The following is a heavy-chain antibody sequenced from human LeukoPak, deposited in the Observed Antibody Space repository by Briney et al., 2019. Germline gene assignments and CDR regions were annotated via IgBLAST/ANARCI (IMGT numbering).Heavy chain of an antibody. CDR2: TYYSGST. CDR1: GGSISSGEYY. J-gene: IGHJ5*02. CDR3: ASTYYDILTGPGRFDP. V-gene: IGHV4-30-4*01. Sequence: SETLSLTCTVSGGSISSGEYYWSWIRQPPGKGLEWIGYTYYSGSTYYNPSLKSRVTISVDTSKNQFSLKLSSATAADTAVYYCASTYYDILTGPGRFDPWGQGTLVTVSS. D-gene: IGHD3-9*01.